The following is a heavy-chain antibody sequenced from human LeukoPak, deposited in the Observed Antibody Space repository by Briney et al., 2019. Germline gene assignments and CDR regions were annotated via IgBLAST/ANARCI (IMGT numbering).Heavy chain of an antibody. J-gene: IGHJ6*03. D-gene: IGHD2-2*01. Sequence: GGSLRLSCAASGFTFSSYAMTWVRQAPGKGLEWVSVISSGGGSRYYADSVKGRFTISRDNSKNTLYLQMNSLRAEDTAVYYCARDRSDCSSTSCYGRDDYYYMDVWGKGTTVTVSS. V-gene: IGHV3-23*01. CDR2: ISSGGGSR. CDR3: ARDRSDCSSTSCYGRDDYYYMDV. CDR1: GFTFSSYA.